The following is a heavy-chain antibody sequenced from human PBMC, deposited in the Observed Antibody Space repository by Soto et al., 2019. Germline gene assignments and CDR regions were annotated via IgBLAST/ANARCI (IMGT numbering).Heavy chain of an antibody. CDR1: GFTFSSYA. Sequence: GGSLRLSCAASGFTFSSYAMSWVRQAPGKGLEWVSAISGSGGSTYYADSVKGRFIISRDNSKNTLYLQMNSLRAEDTAVYYCAKVMRGGYDSDYYFDYWGQGTLVTVSS. CDR2: ISGSGGST. V-gene: IGHV3-23*01. CDR3: AKVMRGGYDSDYYFDY. D-gene: IGHD5-12*01. J-gene: IGHJ4*02.